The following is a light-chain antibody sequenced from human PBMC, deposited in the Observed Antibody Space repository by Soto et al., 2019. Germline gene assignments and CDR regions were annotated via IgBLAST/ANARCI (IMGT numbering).Light chain of an antibody. CDR3: QQYGSSLT. CDR1: QSVSSSY. J-gene: IGKJ4*01. V-gene: IGKV3-20*01. Sequence: ETVLTQSPGTLSLSPGDTATLSCRASQSVSSSYLAWYQQKPGQAPRLLIYGASSRATGIPDRFSGSGSGTDFTLTISRLEPEDFAVYYCQQYGSSLTVGGGTKVDIK. CDR2: GAS.